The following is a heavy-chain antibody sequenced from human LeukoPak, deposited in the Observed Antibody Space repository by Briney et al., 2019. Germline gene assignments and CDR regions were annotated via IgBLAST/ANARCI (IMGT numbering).Heavy chain of an antibody. J-gene: IGHJ6*03. V-gene: IGHV3-23*01. CDR2: ISGSGGST. CDR1: GFTFGSYA. CDR3: AKVFTVTTHYYYYYMDV. Sequence: GGSLRLSCAASGFTFGSYAMSWVRQAPGKGLEWVSAISGSGGSTYYADSVKGRFTISRDNSKNTLYLQMNSLRAEDTAVYYCAKVFTVTTHYYYYYMDVWGKGTTVTVSS. D-gene: IGHD4-17*01.